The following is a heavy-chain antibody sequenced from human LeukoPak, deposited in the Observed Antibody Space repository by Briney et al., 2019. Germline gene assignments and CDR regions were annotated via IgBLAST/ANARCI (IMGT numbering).Heavy chain of an antibody. CDR3: ARAYDYVSSNWFDP. J-gene: IGHJ5*02. Sequence: SETLSLTCTVSGGSISSYHWSWIRQPAGKGLEWIGRIYNSGSTNYNPSLKSRVTMSVDTSKNQFSMKLSAVTAADTAVYYCARAYDYVSSNWFDPWGQGTLVTVSS. V-gene: IGHV4-4*07. CDR2: IYNSGST. D-gene: IGHD3-16*01. CDR1: GGSISSYH.